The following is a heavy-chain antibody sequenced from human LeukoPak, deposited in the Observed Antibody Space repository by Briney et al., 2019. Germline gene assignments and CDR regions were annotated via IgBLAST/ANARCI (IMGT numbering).Heavy chain of an antibody. CDR2: IYPGDSDT. Sequence: GESLQISCKGSGYSFTSYWIGWVRQMPGKGLEWMGIIYPGDSDTRYSPSFQGQVTISADKSISTAYLQWSSLKASDTAMYYCARHPNLYYYDSSGYSPLVDYWGQGTLVTVSS. V-gene: IGHV5-51*01. D-gene: IGHD3-22*01. J-gene: IGHJ4*02. CDR1: GYSFTSYW. CDR3: ARHPNLYYYDSSGYSPLVDY.